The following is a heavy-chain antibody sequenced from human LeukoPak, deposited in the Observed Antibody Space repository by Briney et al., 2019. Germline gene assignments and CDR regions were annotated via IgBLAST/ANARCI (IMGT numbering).Heavy chain of an antibody. CDR2: INPSGGST. D-gene: IGHD3-9*01. CDR1: GYTFTSYY. V-gene: IGHV1-46*01. J-gene: IGHJ3*02. Sequence: ASVKVSCKTSGYTFTSYYIHWVRQAPGQGLEWLGIINPSGGSTTYAQKFQGRVTMTTDTSTSTVDMELTSLRSDDTAVYYCARSSAYYNEADIWGQGTMVTVSS. CDR3: ARSSAYYNEADI.